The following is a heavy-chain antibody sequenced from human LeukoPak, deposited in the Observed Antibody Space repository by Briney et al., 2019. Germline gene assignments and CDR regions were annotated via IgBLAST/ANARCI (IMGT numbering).Heavy chain of an antibody. J-gene: IGHJ3*02. V-gene: IGHV1-18*04. CDR3: ARGRTYDAFDI. Sequence: ASVKVSCKASGYTFTGYYMHWARQAPGQGLEWMGWINGYNGNTDYAQKFQGRVTVTTDTSSSTVYMELRSLRSDDTAVYYCARGRTYDAFDIWGQGTMVTVSS. CDR1: GYTFTGYY. CDR2: INGYNGNT.